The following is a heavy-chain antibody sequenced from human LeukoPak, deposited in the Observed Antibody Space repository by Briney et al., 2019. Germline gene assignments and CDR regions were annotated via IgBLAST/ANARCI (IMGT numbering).Heavy chain of an antibody. CDR1: GGTFSSYA. CDR3: ARDFGPRAGPKGYFDY. V-gene: IGHV1-69*05. J-gene: IGHJ4*02. Sequence: GASVKVSCKASGGTFSSYAISWVRQAPGQGLEWMGGIIPIFGTANYAQKFQGRVTMTRDTSTSTVYMELSSLRSEDTAVYYCARDFGPRAGPKGYFDYWGQGTLVTVSS. CDR2: IIPIFGTA. D-gene: IGHD6-19*01.